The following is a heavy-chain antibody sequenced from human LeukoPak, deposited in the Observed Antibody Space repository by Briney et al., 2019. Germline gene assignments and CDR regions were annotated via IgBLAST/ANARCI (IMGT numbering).Heavy chain of an antibody. J-gene: IGHJ3*02. Sequence: GESLKISCRGSGYRFTNYWIGWGRQMPGKGLEWMGIIYPGDSDTRYSPSFQGQVTISADKSISTAYLQRSSLKASDTAMYFCVRRDGLGAFDIWGQGTMVTVSS. D-gene: IGHD5-24*01. CDR3: VRRDGLGAFDI. V-gene: IGHV5-51*01. CDR1: GYRFTNYW. CDR2: IYPGDSDT.